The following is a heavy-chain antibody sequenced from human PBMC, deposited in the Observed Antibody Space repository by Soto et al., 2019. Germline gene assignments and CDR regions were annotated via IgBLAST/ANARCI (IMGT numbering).Heavy chain of an antibody. J-gene: IGHJ4*02. V-gene: IGHV3-7*02. Sequence: GGSLRLSCAASGFTFSSYWMSWVRQAPGKGLEWVANIKQDGSEKYYVDSVKGRFTISRDNAKNSLYLQMNSLRAEDTAVYYCARGVGPSWSYYNSYFDYWGQGT. D-gene: IGHD3-10*01. CDR2: IKQDGSEK. CDR3: ARGVGPSWSYYNSYFDY. CDR1: GFTFSSYW.